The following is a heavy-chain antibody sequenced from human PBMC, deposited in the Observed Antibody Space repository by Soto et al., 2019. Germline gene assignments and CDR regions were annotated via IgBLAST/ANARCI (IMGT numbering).Heavy chain of an antibody. J-gene: IGHJ4*02. CDR1: GYNISSYD. V-gene: IGHV1-46*01. Sequence: ASVKVSCKASGYNISSYDIIWVRQAPGQGLEWMGIINPSGDSTSYAQEFQGRVTMTRETSTSTLYMELSSLRSEDTAVYYCARATRSGSPHFDHWGQGTLVTVSS. D-gene: IGHD5-12*01. CDR3: ARATRSGSPHFDH. CDR2: INPSGDST.